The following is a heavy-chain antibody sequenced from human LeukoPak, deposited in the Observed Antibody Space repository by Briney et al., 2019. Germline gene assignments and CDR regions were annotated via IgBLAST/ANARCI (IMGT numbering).Heavy chain of an antibody. CDR2: ISGSGGST. CDR1: GFTFSSYA. CDR3: AKDTEITWQSAMVTDFDY. V-gene: IGHV3-23*01. J-gene: IGHJ4*02. D-gene: IGHD5-18*01. Sequence: GGSLRLSCAASGFTFSSYAMSWVRQAPGKGLEWVSDISGSGGSTYYADSVKGRFTIPRDNSKNMLYLQMNSLRAEDTAVYYCAKDTEITWQSAMVTDFDYWGQGTLVTVSS.